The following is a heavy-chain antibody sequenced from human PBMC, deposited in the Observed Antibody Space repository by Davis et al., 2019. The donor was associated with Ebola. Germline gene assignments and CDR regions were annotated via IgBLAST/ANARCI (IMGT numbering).Heavy chain of an antibody. CDR2: IIPILGIA. CDR3: AEIGGVNDY. J-gene: IGHJ4*02. CDR1: AGTFSSYA. Sequence: SAKVSCKASAGTFSSYAISWVRQAPGQGLEWMGRIIPILGIANYAQKFQGRVTITADKSTSTAYMELSSLRSEDTAVYYCAEIGGVNDYWGQGTLVTVSS. D-gene: IGHD3-16*01. V-gene: IGHV1-69*04.